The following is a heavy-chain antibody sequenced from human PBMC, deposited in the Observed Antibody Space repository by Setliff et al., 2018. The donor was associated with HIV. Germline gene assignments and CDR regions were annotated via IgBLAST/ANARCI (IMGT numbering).Heavy chain of an antibody. CDR2: IIHSGST. V-gene: IGHV4-34*12. CDR1: GGSFSGYY. D-gene: IGHD5-12*01. J-gene: IGHJ4*02. Sequence: SETLSLTCAVYGGSFSGYYRSWIRQPPGKGLEWIGEIIHSGSTNYNPSLKSRVTISVDTSKNQFSLKLSSVTAADTAVYYCARRSGFALDYWGQGTLVTVSS. CDR3: ARRSGFALDY.